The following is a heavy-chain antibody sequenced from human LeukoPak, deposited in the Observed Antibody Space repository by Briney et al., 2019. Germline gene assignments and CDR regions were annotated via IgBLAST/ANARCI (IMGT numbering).Heavy chain of an antibody. CDR2: ISSSSSYI. J-gene: IGHJ4*02. CDR1: GFTFSNYS. V-gene: IGHV3-21*01. Sequence: GGSLRLSCAASGFTFSNYSMNWVRQAPGKGLEWVSSISSSSSYIYYADSVKGRFTISRDNAKNSLYLQMNSLRAEDTAVYYCATVGGFLEWFPDYWGQGTLVTVSS. CDR3: ATVGGFLEWFPDY. D-gene: IGHD3-3*01.